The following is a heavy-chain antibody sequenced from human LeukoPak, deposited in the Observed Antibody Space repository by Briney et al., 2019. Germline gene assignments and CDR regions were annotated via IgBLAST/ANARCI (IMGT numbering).Heavy chain of an antibody. Sequence: GGFLRLSCAASGFTFSNYWMHWVRQAPGKGLVWVSRINNDGSSTNYADSVKGRFTISRDNAKNSLYLQMNSLRAEDTAVYYCARAGGRQLGGAFDIWGQGTMVTVSS. V-gene: IGHV3-74*01. CDR3: ARAGGRQLGGAFDI. J-gene: IGHJ3*02. D-gene: IGHD6-13*01. CDR1: GFTFSNYW. CDR2: INNDGSST.